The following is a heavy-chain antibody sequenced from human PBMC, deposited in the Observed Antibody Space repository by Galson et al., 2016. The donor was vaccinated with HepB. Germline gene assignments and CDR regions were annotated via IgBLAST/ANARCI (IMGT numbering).Heavy chain of an antibody. CDR2: IASNRRTV. CDR1: GFTFSDYS. Sequence: SLRLSCAASGFTFSDYSMTRVRQAPGKGLEWVSYIASNRRTVYYADSARGRFTISRDNAQNSLYLQMNSLRDEDTAVYYCARDGRRGYDMDVWGQGTTVTVSS. J-gene: IGHJ6*02. CDR3: ARDGRRGYDMDV. V-gene: IGHV3-48*02.